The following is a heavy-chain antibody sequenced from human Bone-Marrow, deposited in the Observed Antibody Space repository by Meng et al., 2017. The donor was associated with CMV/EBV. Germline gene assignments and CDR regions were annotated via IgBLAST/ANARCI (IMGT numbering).Heavy chain of an antibody. CDR2: MNPNSGNT. V-gene: IGHV1-8*03. CDR3: ARGGHSKVYYYGRDV. CDR1: GYTFTSYD. Sequence: ASVKVSCKASGYTFTSYDINWVRQATGQGLEWMGWMNPNSGNTGYAQKFQGRVTITRNTSISTAYMELSSLRSEDTAVYYCARGGHSKVYYYGRDVWGQGNTVNVAS. D-gene: IGHD4-11*01. J-gene: IGHJ6*02.